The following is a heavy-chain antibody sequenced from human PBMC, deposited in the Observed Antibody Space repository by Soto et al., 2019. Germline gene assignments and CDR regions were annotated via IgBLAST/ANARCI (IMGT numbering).Heavy chain of an antibody. Sequence: EVQLVESGGGLVKPGGSLRLSCAASGFTFSNAWMNWVRQAPGKGLEWVGRIKSKINSETTYYAAPVKGRFTISRDDSKNTLYLQMNSLKPEDTAVYYCTTDGDYGVPPKLDYWGQGALVTVSS. CDR3: TTDGDYGVPPKLDY. CDR1: GFTFSNAW. D-gene: IGHD4-17*01. V-gene: IGHV3-15*07. CDR2: IKSKINSETT. J-gene: IGHJ4*02.